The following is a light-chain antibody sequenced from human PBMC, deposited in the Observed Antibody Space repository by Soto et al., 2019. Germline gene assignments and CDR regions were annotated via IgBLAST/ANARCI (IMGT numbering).Light chain of an antibody. CDR1: RSVSSN. V-gene: IGKV3-15*01. CDR2: GAS. Sequence: EIVMTQSPATLSVSPGERATLSCRASRSVSSNLAWFQQKPGQAPRLLIYGASTRATGIPAKFSGSGSGTEFTLTITSLQSEDFAVYYCQQYNTWHSWTFGQGTKVEIK. J-gene: IGKJ1*01. CDR3: QQYNTWHSWT.